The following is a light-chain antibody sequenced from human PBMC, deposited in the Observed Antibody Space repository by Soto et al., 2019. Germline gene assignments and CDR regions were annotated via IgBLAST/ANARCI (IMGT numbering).Light chain of an antibody. CDR2: KAS. V-gene: IGKV1-5*03. J-gene: IGKJ1*01. CDR1: QYISSC. CDR3: QPYNSHRT. Sequence: DIQMTQSPSTLSASVGDRVTITCRASQYISSCVAWYQQKPGKAPKLLIYKASSLESGVPSRFSGSGSGTDFTLTISSLQPYDFASYYCQPYNSHRTFGQGTKVEIK.